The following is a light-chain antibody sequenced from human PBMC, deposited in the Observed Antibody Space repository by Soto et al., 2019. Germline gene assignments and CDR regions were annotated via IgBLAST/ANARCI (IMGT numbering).Light chain of an antibody. V-gene: IGKV3-15*01. CDR2: RAS. CDR1: QSVSSN. Sequence: DILMTQSPATLSLSPGGRATLSFRASQSVSSNLAWYQQTPGQAPRLRIQRASTRATGIPARFSVSGSGTEFTLTISSLQSEACAVYYCQQYNNWPGTFGQGTKVEIK. CDR3: QQYNNWPGT. J-gene: IGKJ1*01.